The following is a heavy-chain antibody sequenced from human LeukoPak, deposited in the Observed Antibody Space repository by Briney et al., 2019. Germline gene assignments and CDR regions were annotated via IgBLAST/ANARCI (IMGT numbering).Heavy chain of an antibody. V-gene: IGHV3-23*01. J-gene: IGHJ4*02. CDR3: AKAPGASGSPKRHFDY. CDR2: ISGRGGST. D-gene: IGHD3-10*01. CDR1: GFTFSSYA. Sequence: GGSLRLSCAASGFTFSSYAMSWVRQAPGKGLEWVSTISGRGGSTHYADSVKGRFTISRDNSKNTLYLQMNSLRAEDTAVYYCAKAPGASGSPKRHFDYWGQGTLVTVSS.